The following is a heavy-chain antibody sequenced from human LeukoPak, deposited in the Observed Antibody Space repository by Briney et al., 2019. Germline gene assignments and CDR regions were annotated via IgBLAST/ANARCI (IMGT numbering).Heavy chain of an antibody. CDR1: GFTFSSYG. D-gene: IGHD3-10*01. CDR2: IWYDGSNK. J-gene: IGHJ4*02. Sequence: PGGSLRLSCAASGFTFSSYGMHWVRQAPGKGLEWVAVIWYDGSNKYYADSVKGRLTISRDNSKNTLYLQMNSLGAEDTAVYYCAREGLFTHDYWGQGTLDTVSS. CDR3: AREGLFTHDY. V-gene: IGHV3-33*01.